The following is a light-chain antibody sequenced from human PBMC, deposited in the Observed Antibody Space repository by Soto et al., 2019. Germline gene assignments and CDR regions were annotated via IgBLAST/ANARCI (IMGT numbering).Light chain of an antibody. CDR1: SXDVGGYNF. V-gene: IGLV2-8*01. CDR2: EVS. Sequence: QSALTQPPSASGSPGQSVTISCTGTSXDVGGYNFVSWYQQHPGKAPKLMIYEVSKRPSGVPDRFSGSKSGNTASLTVSGLQAEDEADYYCSSYAGSNNVFGTGTKVTVL. J-gene: IGLJ1*01. CDR3: SSYAGSNNV.